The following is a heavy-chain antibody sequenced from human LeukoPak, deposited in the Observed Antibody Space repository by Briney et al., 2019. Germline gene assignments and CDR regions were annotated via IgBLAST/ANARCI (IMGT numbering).Heavy chain of an antibody. J-gene: IGHJ4*02. CDR3: ARALYYYDSSGYLIY. CDR2: ISAYNGNT. D-gene: IGHD3-22*01. V-gene: IGHV1-18*01. CDR1: GYTFTSYG. Sequence: GASVKVSCKASGYTFTSYGISWVRQAPGQELEWMGWISAYNGNTNYAQKFQGRVTITTDESTSTAYMELSSLRSEDTAVYYCARALYYYDSSGYLIYWGQGTLVTVSS.